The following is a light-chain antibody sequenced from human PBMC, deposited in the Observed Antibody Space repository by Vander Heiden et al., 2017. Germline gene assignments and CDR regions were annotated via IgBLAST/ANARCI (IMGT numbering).Light chain of an antibody. CDR2: KVS. CDR1: QSLVHIDGNSY. J-gene: IGKJ4*01. Sequence: DILITPTPLSSPVTLRQPASISCRSRQSLVHIDGNSYLSWHQQRPGQPTSLLIYKVSNRFSGVPDRFSGSGAGTDFTLKISRVEAEDVAVYYCMQTKQFPLTFGGGTKVEIK. V-gene: IGKV2-24*01. CDR3: MQTKQFPLT.